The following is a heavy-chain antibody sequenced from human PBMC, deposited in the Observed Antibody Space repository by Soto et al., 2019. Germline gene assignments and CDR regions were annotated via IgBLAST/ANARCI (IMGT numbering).Heavy chain of an antibody. Sequence: GPTLVNPTETLTLTCTVSGFSLSNARMGVSWIRQPPGKALEWLAHIFSNDEKSYSTSLKSRLTISKDTSKSQVVLTMTNMDPVDTATYYCARIFFDFWSGYYGRDYYGMDVWGQGT. V-gene: IGHV2-26*01. J-gene: IGHJ6*02. CDR3: ARIFFDFWSGYYGRDYYGMDV. CDR1: GFSLSNARMG. CDR2: IFSNDEK. D-gene: IGHD3-3*01.